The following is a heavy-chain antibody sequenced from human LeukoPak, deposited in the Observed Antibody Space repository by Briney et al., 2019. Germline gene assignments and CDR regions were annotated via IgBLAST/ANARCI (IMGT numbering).Heavy chain of an antibody. CDR3: ARDHGSGSYPLDY. CDR1: GFRFSSYG. V-gene: IGHV3-33*01. CDR2: IWHDESKK. D-gene: IGHD3-10*01. J-gene: IGHJ4*02. Sequence: GGSLRLSCAASGFRFSSYGMHWVRQAPGKGLEWVAVIWHDESKKYYGDSVKGRFTISRDNSRNTLYLQMSSLRAEDTAVYYCARDHGSGSYPLDYWGQGTLVTVSS.